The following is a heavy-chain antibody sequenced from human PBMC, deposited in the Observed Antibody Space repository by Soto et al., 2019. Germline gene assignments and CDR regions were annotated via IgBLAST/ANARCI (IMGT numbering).Heavy chain of an antibody. CDR3: ARDHPLYGSGSYYNPQGYYYYMDV. V-gene: IGHV1-69*04. D-gene: IGHD3-10*01. Sequence: ASVKVSCKASGGTFSSYTISWVRQAPGQGLEWMGRIIPILGIANYAQKFQGRVTITADKSTSTAYMELSSLRSEDTAVYYCARDHPLYGSGSYYNPQGYYYYMDVWGKGTTVTVSS. J-gene: IGHJ6*03. CDR1: GGTFSSYT. CDR2: IIPILGIA.